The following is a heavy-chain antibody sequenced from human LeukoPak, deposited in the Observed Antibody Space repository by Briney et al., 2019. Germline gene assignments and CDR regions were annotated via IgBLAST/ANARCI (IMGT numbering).Heavy chain of an antibody. CDR1: GFTFSGSA. CDR2: IRSKANSYAT. D-gene: IGHD2-21*02. Sequence: GGSLRLSCAASGFTFSGSAMHWVRQASGKGLEWVGRIRSKANSYATAYAASVKGRFTISRDDSKNTAYLQMNSLKTEDTAVYYCTRSIGKYCGGDCYSFDYWGQGTLVTVSS. V-gene: IGHV3-73*01. J-gene: IGHJ4*02. CDR3: TRSIGKYCGGDCYSFDY.